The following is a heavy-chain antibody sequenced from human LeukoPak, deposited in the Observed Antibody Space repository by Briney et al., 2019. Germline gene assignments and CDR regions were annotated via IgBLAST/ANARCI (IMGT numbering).Heavy chain of an antibody. CDR3: ARDRVGTSWSEFDS. Sequence: GGSLRLSCAASGFTFSIYAMHWVRQAPGKGLEYVSAISGNGVSTNYANSVKGRFTMSRDNSKNTLFLQMHSLRVEDTAMYYCARDRVGTSWSEFDSWGQGTLVTVSS. CDR1: GFTFSIYA. CDR2: ISGNGVST. J-gene: IGHJ4*02. V-gene: IGHV3-64*01. D-gene: IGHD6-13*01.